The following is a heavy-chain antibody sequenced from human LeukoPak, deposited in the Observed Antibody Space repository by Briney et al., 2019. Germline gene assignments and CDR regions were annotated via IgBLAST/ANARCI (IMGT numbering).Heavy chain of an antibody. J-gene: IGHJ4*02. CDR2: IYCDDDK. Sequence: SGPTLVNPTQTLTLTCTFSGFSLSTSGVGVGWIRQPPGKALEWLALIYCDDDKRYSPSLKSRLTITKDTSKNQVVLTMTNMDPVDTATYYCAHSLRIAVAGPPGVFDYWGQGTLVTVSS. CDR3: AHSLRIAVAGPPGVFDY. CDR1: GFSLSTSGVG. V-gene: IGHV2-5*02. D-gene: IGHD6-19*01.